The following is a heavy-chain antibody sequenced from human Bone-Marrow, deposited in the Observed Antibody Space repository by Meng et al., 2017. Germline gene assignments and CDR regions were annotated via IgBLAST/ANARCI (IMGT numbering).Heavy chain of an antibody. Sequence: ASVKVSCNASGYTFTSYDINWVRQATGQGLEWMGWMNPNSGNTGYAQKFQGRVTMTRNTAISTAYMELSSLRPEDTAVYYCASGQKWEQLFRYWGQGTLVTVSS. V-gene: IGHV1-8*01. D-gene: IGHD1-26*01. CDR1: GYTFTSYD. CDR2: MNPNSGNT. CDR3: ASGQKWEQLFRY. J-gene: IGHJ4*02.